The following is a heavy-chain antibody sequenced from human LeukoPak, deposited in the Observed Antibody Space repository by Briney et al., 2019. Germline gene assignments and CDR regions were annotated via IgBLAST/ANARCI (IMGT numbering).Heavy chain of an antibody. CDR2: TYYRSKWYN. CDR3: ARVGAAYSRDDAFDI. D-gene: IGHD1-26*01. J-gene: IGHJ3*02. CDR1: GDSVSSNSAT. Sequence: SQTLSLTCAISGDSVSSNSATWNWIRQSPSRGLEWLGRTYYRSKWYNDYAVSVKIRITINPDTSKTQFSLQLTSVTPEDTAVYYCARVGAAYSRDDAFDIWGQGTMVTVSS. V-gene: IGHV6-1*01.